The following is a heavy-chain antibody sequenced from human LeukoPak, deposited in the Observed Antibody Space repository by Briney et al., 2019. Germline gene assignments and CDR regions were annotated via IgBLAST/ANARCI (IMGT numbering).Heavy chain of an antibody. D-gene: IGHD1-20*01. CDR1: EFTFSSYS. Sequence: PGGSLRLSCAASEFTFSSYSMNWVRQAPGKGLEWVGRIKSKADGETIDYAAPVKGRFTFSRDDSKNMLYLQMNSLKSEDTAVYYCSTLTSRGLSDSWGQGTLVTVSS. CDR2: IKSKADGETI. V-gene: IGHV3-15*07. CDR3: STLTSRGLSDS. J-gene: IGHJ4*02.